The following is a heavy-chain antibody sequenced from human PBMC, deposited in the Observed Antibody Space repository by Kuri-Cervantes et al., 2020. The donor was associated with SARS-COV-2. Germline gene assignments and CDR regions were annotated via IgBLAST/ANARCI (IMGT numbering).Heavy chain of an antibody. J-gene: IGHJ4*02. V-gene: IGHV3-7*01. CDR2: IDQEGGAN. Sequence: GESLKISCAASGFSFSSNWMTWVRQAPGKGLEWVALIDQEGGANYYVDSVKGRFTVSRDNAKNSLFLQMNSLRAEDTAVYYCARDRQRDFDYWGQGTLVTVSS. CDR3: ARDRQRDFDY. CDR1: GFSFSSNW. D-gene: IGHD6-25*01.